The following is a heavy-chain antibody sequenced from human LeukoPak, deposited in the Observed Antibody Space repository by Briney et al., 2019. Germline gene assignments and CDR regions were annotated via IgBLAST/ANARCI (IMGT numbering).Heavy chain of an antibody. D-gene: IGHD3-22*01. CDR2: IVVGSGNT. Sequence: GTSVKVSCKPSGFTFTGSAVQWVRQARGQRLEWIGCIVVGSGNTNYAQKFQERVTITRDMSISTAYLELSSLRSEDTAVYYCAASPDYYDSSGYSYYFDYWGQGTLVTVSS. CDR3: AASPDYYDSSGYSYYFDY. J-gene: IGHJ4*02. V-gene: IGHV1-58*01. CDR1: GFTFTGSA.